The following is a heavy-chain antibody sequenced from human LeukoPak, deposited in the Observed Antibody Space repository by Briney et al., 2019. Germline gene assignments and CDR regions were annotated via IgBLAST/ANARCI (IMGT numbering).Heavy chain of an antibody. D-gene: IGHD3-3*01. V-gene: IGHV3-21*01. J-gene: IGHJ4*02. CDR1: GFTFSSYS. Sequence: GGSLRLSCAASGFTFSSYSMNWVRQAPGKGLEWVSSISSSSYIYYADSVKGRFTISRDNAKNSLCLQMNSLRAEDTAVYYCARDGITIFGVVTLHTAYFDYWGQGTLVTVSS. CDR3: ARDGITIFGVVTLHTAYFDY. CDR2: ISSSSYI.